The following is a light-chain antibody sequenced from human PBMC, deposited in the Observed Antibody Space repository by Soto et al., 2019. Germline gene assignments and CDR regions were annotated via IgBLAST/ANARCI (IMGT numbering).Light chain of an antibody. V-gene: IGKV4-1*01. J-gene: IGKJ5*01. CDR3: KQYYSTPIT. CDR1: QSVLYSSNNKNY. Sequence: DIVMTQSPDSLAVSLGERATINCKSSQSVLYSSNNKNYLAWYQQKPGQPPKLLIYWAYTRESGVHDRFSGSGSGTDFTLTIRSLQAEDVAAYYCKQYYSTPITFGQGTRLEIK. CDR2: WAY.